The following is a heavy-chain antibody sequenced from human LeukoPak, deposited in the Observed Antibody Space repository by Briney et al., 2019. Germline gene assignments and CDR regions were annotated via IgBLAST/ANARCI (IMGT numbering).Heavy chain of an antibody. CDR1: GFTFSSYG. CDR2: IRYDGSNK. CDR3: AKDQVGATVGALGY. V-gene: IGHV3-30*02. Sequence: TGGSLRLSCAASGFTFSSYGVHWVRQAPGKGLEWVAFIRYDGSNKYYADSVKGRFTISRDNSKNTLYLQMNSLRAEDTAVYYCAKDQVGATVGALGYWGQGTLVTVSS. D-gene: IGHD1-26*01. J-gene: IGHJ4*02.